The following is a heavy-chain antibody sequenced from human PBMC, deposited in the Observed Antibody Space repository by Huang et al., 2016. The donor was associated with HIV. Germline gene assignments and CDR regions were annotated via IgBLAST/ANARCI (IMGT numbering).Heavy chain of an antibody. CDR2: ISYDGRSQ. CDR1: GFKLSGFG. CDR3: AKESRWFSDFDH. Sequence: ESGGGVVQPGGSLRLSCAASGFKLSGFGRHWVRQAPGKGLEWVAVISYDGRSQFYTDSVKGRFTISRDNSDNTLSLQMKGLRPDDTAVYYCAKESRWFSDFDHWGQGVLVSVSS. D-gene: IGHD2-15*01. V-gene: IGHV3-30*18. J-gene: IGHJ4*02.